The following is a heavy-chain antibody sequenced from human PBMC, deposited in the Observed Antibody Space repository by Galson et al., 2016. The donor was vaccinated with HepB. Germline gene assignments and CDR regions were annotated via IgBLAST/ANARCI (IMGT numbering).Heavy chain of an antibody. CDR2: IFYSGSS. CDR1: GASVSSGGYS. V-gene: IGHV4-31*03. CDR3: ARGGDHYDTNNKYHRGLDS. D-gene: IGHD3-22*01. J-gene: IGHJ4*02. Sequence: TLSLTCSVSGASVSSGGYSWNWIRLHPERGLEWIGYIFYSGSSHYSRPLKSRVSFSLDTSKNQFSLNRTSLTAADTAVYYCARGGDHYDTNNKYHRGLDSWGQGTLVTVSS.